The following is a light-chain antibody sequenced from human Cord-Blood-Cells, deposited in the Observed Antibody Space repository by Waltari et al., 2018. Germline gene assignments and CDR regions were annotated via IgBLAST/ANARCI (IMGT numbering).Light chain of an antibody. Sequence: QSVLTQPPSASGNPGQRVAIPYSGSSTNIGRTYISLYQQLPGMAPKHLIQRNNPRTSGVPDRFSGSKSGTSASLAISGLRSEDEADYYCAAWDDSLSGYVFGTGTKVTVL. J-gene: IGLJ1*01. CDR2: RNN. CDR1: STNIGRTY. CDR3: AAWDDSLSGYV. V-gene: IGLV1-47*01.